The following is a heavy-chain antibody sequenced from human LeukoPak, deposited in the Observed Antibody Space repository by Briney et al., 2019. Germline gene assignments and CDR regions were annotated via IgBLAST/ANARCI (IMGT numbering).Heavy chain of an antibody. CDR2: ISYDGSNK. Sequence: GGSLRLSCAASGFTFSSYAMHWVRQAPGKGLEWVAVISYDGSNKYYADSVKGRFTISRDNSKNTLYLQMNSLRAEDTAVYYCASVDTAMVSYYYYYGMDVWGQGTTVTVSS. CDR1: GFTFSSYA. D-gene: IGHD5-18*01. V-gene: IGHV3-30*04. J-gene: IGHJ6*02. CDR3: ASVDTAMVSYYYYYGMDV.